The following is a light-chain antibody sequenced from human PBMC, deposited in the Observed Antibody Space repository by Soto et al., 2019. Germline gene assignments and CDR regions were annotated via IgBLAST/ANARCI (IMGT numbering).Light chain of an antibody. J-gene: IGKJ1*01. CDR3: HQYNNWWT. V-gene: IGKV3-15*01. CDR1: QTVSIS. Sequence: EIVMTQSPATLSVSPGERATLSCRASQTVSISLAWYQQKPGRAPRLLIYGASTRASGVPARFSGSGSGTEFTLTISSLQSEDSAVYYCHQYNNWWTFGQGTKVDIK. CDR2: GAS.